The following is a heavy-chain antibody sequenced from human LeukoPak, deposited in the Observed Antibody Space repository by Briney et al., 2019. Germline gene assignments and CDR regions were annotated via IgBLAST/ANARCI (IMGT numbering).Heavy chain of an antibody. Sequence: GGSLRLSCAASGFTFSSYGMHWVRQAPGKGLEWVAFIRYDGSNKYYADSVKGRSTISRDNSKNTLYLQMNSLRAEDTAVYYCAKERDTAMVTIDYWGQGTLVTVSS. V-gene: IGHV3-30*02. J-gene: IGHJ4*02. CDR2: IRYDGSNK. CDR1: GFTFSSYG. D-gene: IGHD5-18*01. CDR3: AKERDTAMVTIDY.